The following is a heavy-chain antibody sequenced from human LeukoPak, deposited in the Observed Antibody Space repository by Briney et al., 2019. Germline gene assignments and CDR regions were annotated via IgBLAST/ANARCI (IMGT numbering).Heavy chain of an antibody. CDR3: ARVGRAWYYGMDV. CDR2: ISSSSSYI. V-gene: IGHV3-21*01. D-gene: IGHD1-14*01. CDR1: GFTFSSYS. Sequence: GGSLRLSCAASGFTFSSYSMNWVRQAPGKGLEWVSSISSSSSYIYYADSVKGRFTLSRDNAKNSLYLQMKSRRAEDTAVYYCARVGRAWYYGMDVWGQGTTVTVSS. J-gene: IGHJ6*02.